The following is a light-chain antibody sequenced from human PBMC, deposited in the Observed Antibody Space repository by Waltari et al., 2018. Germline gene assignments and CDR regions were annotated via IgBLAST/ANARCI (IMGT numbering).Light chain of an antibody. V-gene: IGLV4-69*01. CDR2: VNSDGSH. CDR3: QTGGHGTWV. Sequence: QLVLTQSPSASASLGASVKLTCPLSSGHSSNAIAWLQQQPEQGPRYLVKVNSDGSHNQGDEIPNRFSGSSSGADRYLTISRLQSEDEADYYCQTGGHGTWVFGGGTKLTVL. CDR1: SGHSSNA. J-gene: IGLJ3*02.